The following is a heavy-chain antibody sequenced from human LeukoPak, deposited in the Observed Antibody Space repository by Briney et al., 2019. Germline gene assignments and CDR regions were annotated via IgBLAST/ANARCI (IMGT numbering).Heavy chain of an antibody. D-gene: IGHD3-10*01. Sequence: PGGALRLSCAASGFTFSDYYMSWFRQAPGKGLEGVSSISTSDSTTIHYADSVKGRFSISRDNARNSLYLQMNSLRAEDTAVYYCATSSGSSAWGQGTLVTVSS. CDR1: GFTFSDYY. J-gene: IGHJ5*02. V-gene: IGHV3-11*01. CDR3: ATSSGSSA. CDR2: ISTSDSTTI.